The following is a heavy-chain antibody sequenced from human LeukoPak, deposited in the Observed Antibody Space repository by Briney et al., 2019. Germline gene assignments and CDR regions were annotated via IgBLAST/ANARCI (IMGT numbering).Heavy chain of an antibody. J-gene: IGHJ4*02. V-gene: IGHV4-38-2*02. D-gene: IGHD3-16*01. CDR3: TRGAGWLIDY. CDR2: IYYSGST. CDR1: GYSITSGYY. Sequence: PSETLSLTCTVSGYSITSGYYWGWIRQPPGKGLEWIGSIYYSGSTYYSPSLKSRVTISVDTSENQFSLKLNSVTTADTAVYYCTRGAGWLIDYWGQGILVTVSS.